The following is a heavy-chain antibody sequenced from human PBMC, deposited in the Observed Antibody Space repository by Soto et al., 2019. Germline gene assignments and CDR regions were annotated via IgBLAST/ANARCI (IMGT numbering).Heavy chain of an antibody. D-gene: IGHD3-22*01. Sequence: SETLSLTCTVSGGSISSYYWSWIRQPPGKGLEWIGYIYYSGSTNYNPSLKSRVTISVDTSKNQFSLKLSSVTAADTAVYYCARTNKAYYYDSSGYYYHFAFDIWGQGTMVT. CDR2: IYYSGST. CDR1: GGSISSYY. V-gene: IGHV4-59*08. CDR3: ARTNKAYYYDSSGYYYHFAFDI. J-gene: IGHJ3*02.